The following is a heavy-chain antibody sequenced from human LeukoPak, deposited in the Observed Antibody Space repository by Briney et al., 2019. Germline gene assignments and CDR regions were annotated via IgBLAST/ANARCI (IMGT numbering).Heavy chain of an antibody. CDR2: SGDSDGST. J-gene: IGHJ4*02. V-gene: IGHV3-23*01. CDR3: AKGGCRGTCNPLAY. D-gene: IGHD2-15*01. Sequence: GGSLRLSCAASGFTFSGSGMSWVRQAPGKGLEWISSSGDSDGSTYYADSLKGRFTISRDNSKNTLYLQMSNLRAEDTAVYYCAKGGCRGTCNPLAYWGQGAPVTVSP. CDR1: GFTFSGSG.